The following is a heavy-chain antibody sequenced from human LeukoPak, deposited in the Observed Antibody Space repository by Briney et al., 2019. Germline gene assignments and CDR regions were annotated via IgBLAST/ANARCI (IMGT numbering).Heavy chain of an antibody. J-gene: IGHJ4*02. V-gene: IGHV3-74*01. D-gene: IGHD4-17*01. CDR2: ISPDGTTT. CDR1: GFTFTSYW. CDR3: TRDRTTVTLFDY. Sequence: PGGSLRLCCAASGFTFTSYWIHWVRQTPGKGLVWVSAISPDGTTTRYADYVKGRITISRDNAKNTVYLQMNSLRGEDTAVYYCTRDRTTVTLFDYWGQGTLVTVSS.